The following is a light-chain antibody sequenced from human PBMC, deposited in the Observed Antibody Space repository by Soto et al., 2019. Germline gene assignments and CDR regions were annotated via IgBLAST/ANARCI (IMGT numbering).Light chain of an antibody. V-gene: IGKV3-15*01. CDR1: QSVASN. CDR3: QQYNNWPPWT. Sequence: EIVMTQSPATLSVSPGDRATLSCRASQSVASNLAWYQQKPGQGPRLLIYGASTRATGVPARFSGSGSGTDFTLNISSLQSEDFAVYYCQQYNNWPPWTFGQGTKVEIK. J-gene: IGKJ1*01. CDR2: GAS.